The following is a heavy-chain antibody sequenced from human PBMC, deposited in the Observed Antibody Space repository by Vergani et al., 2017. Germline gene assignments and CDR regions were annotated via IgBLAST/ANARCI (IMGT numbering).Heavy chain of an antibody. J-gene: IGHJ6*03. V-gene: IGHV4-31*03. CDR3: AKDGIDGDHYYYYYMDV. CDR1: GGSISSGGYY. Sequence: QVQLQESGPGLVKPSQTLSLTCTVSGGSISSGGYYWSWIRQHPGKGLEWIGYIYYSGSTYYNPSLKSRVTISVDTSKNQFSLKLSSVTAEDTAVYYCAKDGIDGDHYYYYYMDVWGKGTTVTVSS. D-gene: IGHD4-17*01. CDR2: IYYSGST.